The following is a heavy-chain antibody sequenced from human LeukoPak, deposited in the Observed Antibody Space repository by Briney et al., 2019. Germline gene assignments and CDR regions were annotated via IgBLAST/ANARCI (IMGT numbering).Heavy chain of an antibody. D-gene: IGHD6-13*01. J-gene: IGHJ6*02. CDR3: ARDLIIAAAGFDYYGMDV. CDR2: ISSSSSYI. CDR1: GFTFSSYS. V-gene: IGHV3-21*01. Sequence: GGSLRLSCAASGFTFSSYSMNWVRQAPGKGLEWVSSISSSSSYIYYADSVKGRFTISRGNAKNSLYLQMNSLRAEDTAVYYCARDLIIAAAGFDYYGMDVWGQGTTVTVSS.